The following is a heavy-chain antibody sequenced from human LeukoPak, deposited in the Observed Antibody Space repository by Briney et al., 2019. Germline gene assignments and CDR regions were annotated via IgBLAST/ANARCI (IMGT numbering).Heavy chain of an antibody. CDR2: FYSGGST. CDR3: ARDLYGDSGYYYGMDV. D-gene: IGHD4-17*01. J-gene: IGHJ6*02. CDR1: GFTVSSNY. V-gene: IGHV3-53*01. Sequence: GGSLRLSCAASGFTVSSNYMSWVRQAPGKGLEWVSVFYSGGSTYYADSVKGRFTVSRDNSKNTLFLQMISLRAEDTAVYYCARDLYGDSGYYYGMDVWGQGTTVTVSS.